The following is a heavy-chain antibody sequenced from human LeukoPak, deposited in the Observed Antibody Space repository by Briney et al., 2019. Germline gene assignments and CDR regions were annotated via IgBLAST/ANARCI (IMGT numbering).Heavy chain of an antibody. CDR3: ARHEYGGSSAENFQH. J-gene: IGHJ1*01. D-gene: IGHD4-23*01. Sequence: SETLSLTCTVSGGSISNYYWSWIRQPPGKGLEWIGYIYYSGSTNYNPSLKSRVTIPVDTSKNQFSLKVSSVTAADTAVYYCARHEYGGSSAENFQHWGQGAPVTVSS. CDR2: IYYSGST. CDR1: GGSISNYY. V-gene: IGHV4-59*08.